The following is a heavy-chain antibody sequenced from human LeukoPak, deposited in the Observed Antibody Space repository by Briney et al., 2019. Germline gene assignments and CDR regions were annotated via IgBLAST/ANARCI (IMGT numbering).Heavy chain of an antibody. CDR1: GYTFTDYY. CDR2: INPSSGAT. J-gene: IGHJ4*02. D-gene: IGHD5-18*01. V-gene: IGHV1-2*02. Sequence: ASVKVSCKASGYTFTDYYVHWVRQAPGQGLEWMGWINPSSGATNYAQAFQGRVTLTRVTSISTAYMEVSRLTSDDTAVYYCARGSGYTYGYPFDSWGQGTLVTVSS. CDR3: ARGSGYTYGYPFDS.